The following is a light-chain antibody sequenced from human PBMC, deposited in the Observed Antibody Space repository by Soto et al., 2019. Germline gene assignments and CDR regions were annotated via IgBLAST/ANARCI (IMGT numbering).Light chain of an antibody. V-gene: IGLV2-8*01. J-gene: IGLJ2*01. CDR2: EVN. Sequence: QSALTQPPSASGSPGQSVTISCTRTSSDVGAYDSVSWYQQHPGKAPKLMIYEVNKRPSGFPDRFSGSKSGDTASLTVSALQAEDEADDYCCSCTGNKNVLFGGGTKLTVL. CDR3: CSCTGNKNVL. CDR1: SSDVGAYDS.